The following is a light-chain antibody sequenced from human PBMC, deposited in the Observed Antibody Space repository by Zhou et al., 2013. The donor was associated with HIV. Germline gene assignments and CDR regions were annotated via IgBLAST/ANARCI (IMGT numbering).Light chain of an antibody. J-gene: IGKJ2*01. CDR2: PAS. CDR1: QNIIRY. CDR3: QQSYSSLPYT. V-gene: IGKV1-39*01. Sequence: DIQMTQSPSSLSASVGDRVTITCRASQNIIRYLNWYQQKPGKAPNLLIFPASSLQSGVPSRFSGSGSGTDFTLTISSLEPEDFATYYCQQSYSSLPYTFGQGTKLDIK.